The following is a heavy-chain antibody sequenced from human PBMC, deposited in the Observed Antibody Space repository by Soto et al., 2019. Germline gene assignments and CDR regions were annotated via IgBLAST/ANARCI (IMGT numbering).Heavy chain of an antibody. CDR1: GYLFTEYW. Sequence: GESLRISCKASGYLFTEYWSGWVRQMPGKGLEWMGRIYPGDPDSDNRDTSSFPGHVTISIDKSTATAYLEWSNLKTSDTAIYYCARHVDGYGPSLDYWGQGTPVTVSS. J-gene: IGHJ4*02. V-gene: IGHV5-51*01. D-gene: IGHD3-10*01. CDR2: IYPGDPDSDN. CDR3: ARHVDGYGPSLDY.